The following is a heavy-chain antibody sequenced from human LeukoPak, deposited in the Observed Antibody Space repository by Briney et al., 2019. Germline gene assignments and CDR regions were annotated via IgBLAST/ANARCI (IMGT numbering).Heavy chain of an antibody. CDR1: GGSFSGYY. CDR2: INHSGST. Sequence: SETLSLTCAVYGGSFSGYYWSWIRQPPGKGLEWIGEINHSGSTNYNPSLKSRVTISVDTSKNQFSLKLSSVTAADTAVYYCARDGYDYVWGSYREGFYYFEYWGQGTLVTVSS. J-gene: IGHJ4*02. V-gene: IGHV4-34*01. CDR3: ARDGYDYVWGSYREGFYYFEY. D-gene: IGHD3-16*02.